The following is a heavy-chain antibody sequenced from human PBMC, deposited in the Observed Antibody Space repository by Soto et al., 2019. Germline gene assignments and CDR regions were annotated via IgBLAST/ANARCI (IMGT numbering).Heavy chain of an antibody. V-gene: IGHV4-59*01. CDR2: IYYSGST. CDR3: AGTYYDFWSGYWGPYNWFDP. D-gene: IGHD3-3*01. CDR1: GGSICSYY. J-gene: IGHJ5*02. Sequence: PSETLSLTCTVSGGSICSYYWSWIRQPPGKGLEWIGYIYYSGSTNYNPSLKSRVTISVDTSKNQFSLKLSSVSAADTAVYYCAGTYYDFWSGYWGPYNWFDPWGQGTLVTVSS.